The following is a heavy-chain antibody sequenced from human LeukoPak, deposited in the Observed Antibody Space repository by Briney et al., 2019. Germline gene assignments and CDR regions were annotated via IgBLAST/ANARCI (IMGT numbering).Heavy chain of an antibody. Sequence: PGGSLRLSCAPSGFSVGDKYMAWVRQAPGKGLEWVSVIYSGTTTYYADSVKGRFTISRDTPANTLYLQMNALRPDDTAVYYCAKLAVAGPERSWYGMDVWGQGTTVTVSS. CDR1: GFSVGDKY. CDR2: IYSGTTT. D-gene: IGHD6-19*01. J-gene: IGHJ6*02. CDR3: AKLAVAGPERSWYGMDV. V-gene: IGHV3-53*01.